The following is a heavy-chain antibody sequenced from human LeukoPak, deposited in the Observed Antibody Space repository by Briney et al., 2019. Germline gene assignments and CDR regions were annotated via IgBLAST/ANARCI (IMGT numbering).Heavy chain of an antibody. D-gene: IGHD2-2*01. V-gene: IGHV4-39*01. Sequence: PSETLSLTCTVSGGSISSSSYYWGWIRQPPGKGLEWIGSIYYSGSTYYNPSLKSRVTISVDTSKNQFSLKLSSVTAADTAVYHCARLVPAADGWGQGTLVTVSS. CDR1: GGSISSSSYY. J-gene: IGHJ4*02. CDR3: ARLVPAADG. CDR2: IYYSGST.